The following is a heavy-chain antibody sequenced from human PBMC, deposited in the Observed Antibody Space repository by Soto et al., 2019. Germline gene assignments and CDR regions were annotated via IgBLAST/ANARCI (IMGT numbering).Heavy chain of an antibody. V-gene: IGHV4-39*01. Sequence: ASETLSLTCTVSDDSISSSYYFWGWIRQPPGKGLEWIGSIYYSGSTYYNPSLKSRVTISVDTSKNQFSLKLTSVTAADTAVYYCADGLHCGGDCPISEYFHHWGQGTLVTVSS. D-gene: IGHD2-21*02. J-gene: IGHJ1*01. CDR2: IYYSGST. CDR3: ADGLHCGGDCPISEYFHH. CDR1: DDSISSSYYF.